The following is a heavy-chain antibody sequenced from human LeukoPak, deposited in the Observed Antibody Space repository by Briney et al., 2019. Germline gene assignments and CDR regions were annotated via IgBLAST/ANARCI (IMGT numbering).Heavy chain of an antibody. D-gene: IGHD6-19*01. CDR3: ARSSPPGAGYYFDY. J-gene: IGHJ4*02. V-gene: IGHV3-33*01. CDR1: GFTFSSYG. Sequence: GGSLRLSCAASGFTFSSYGMPWVRQAPGKGLEWVAVIWYDGSNKYYADSVKGRFTISRDNSKNTLYLQMNSLRAEDTAVYYCARSSPPGAGYYFDYWGQGTLVTVSS. CDR2: IWYDGSNK.